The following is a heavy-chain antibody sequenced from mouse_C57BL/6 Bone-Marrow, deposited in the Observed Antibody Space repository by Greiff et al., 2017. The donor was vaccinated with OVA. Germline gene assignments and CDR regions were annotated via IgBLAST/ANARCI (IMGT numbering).Heavy chain of an antibody. V-gene: IGHV5-4*01. J-gene: IGHJ2*01. Sequence: EVQRVESGGGLVKPGGSLKLSCAASGFTFSSYAMSWVRQTPEKRLEWVATISDGGSYTYYPDNVKGRFTISRDNAKNNLYLQMSHLKSEDTAMYYCARDRHYGSSYDWYYFDYWGQGTTLTVSS. D-gene: IGHD1-1*01. CDR2: ISDGGSYT. CDR1: GFTFSSYA. CDR3: ARDRHYGSSYDWYYFDY.